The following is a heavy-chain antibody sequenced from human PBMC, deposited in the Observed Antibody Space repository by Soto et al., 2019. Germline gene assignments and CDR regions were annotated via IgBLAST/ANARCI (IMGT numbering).Heavy chain of an antibody. Sequence: GESLKISCKGSGYSFTSYWIGWVRQMPGKGLEWMGIIYPGDSDTRCSPSFQGQVTISADKSISTAYLQWSSLKASDTAMYYCARGGYSYGHKLAYYYYYGMDVWGQGTTVTVSS. J-gene: IGHJ6*02. V-gene: IGHV5-51*01. CDR1: GYSFTSYW. D-gene: IGHD5-18*01. CDR2: IYPGDSDT. CDR3: ARGGYSYGHKLAYYYYYGMDV.